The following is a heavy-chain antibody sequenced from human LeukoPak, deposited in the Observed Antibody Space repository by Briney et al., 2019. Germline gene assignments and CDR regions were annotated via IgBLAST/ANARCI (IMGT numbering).Heavy chain of an antibody. Sequence: ASVKVSCKASGYTFTGYYMHRVRQAPGQGLEWMGWINPNSGGTNYAQKFQGRVTMTRDTSISIAYMELSRLRSDDTAVYYCARGVAGTPLTDYWGQGTLVTVSS. CDR3: ARGVAGTPLTDY. V-gene: IGHV1-2*02. D-gene: IGHD6-19*01. J-gene: IGHJ4*02. CDR2: INPNSGGT. CDR1: GYTFTGYY.